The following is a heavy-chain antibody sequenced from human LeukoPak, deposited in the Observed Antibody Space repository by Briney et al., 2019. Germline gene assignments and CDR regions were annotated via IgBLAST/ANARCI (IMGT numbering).Heavy chain of an antibody. Sequence: ASMKVSCKTSGYSFTDYYMHWVRQAPGQGLEWMGWINPNSGGTSSAQKFQGRVTMTRDTSITTVYMEVSWLTSDDTAIYYCARADRLDGGPYLIGPWGQGTLVTVSP. CDR2: INPNSGGT. CDR3: ARADRLDGGPYLIGP. CDR1: GYSFTDYY. J-gene: IGHJ5*02. D-gene: IGHD2-21*01. V-gene: IGHV1-2*02.